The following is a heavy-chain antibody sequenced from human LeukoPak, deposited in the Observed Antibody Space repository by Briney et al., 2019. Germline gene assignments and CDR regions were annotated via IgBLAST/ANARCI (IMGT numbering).Heavy chain of an antibody. CDR1: GFTFSDAW. V-gene: IGHV3-30*19. CDR3: AREPLSSGGFDY. J-gene: IGHJ4*02. D-gene: IGHD6-19*01. CDR2: ISYDGSNK. Sequence: GGSLRLSCEGSGFTFSDAWMSWVRQAPGKGLEWVAVISYDGSNKYYADSVKGRFTISRDNSKNTLYLQMNSLRAEDTAVYYCAREPLSSGGFDYWGQGTLVTVSS.